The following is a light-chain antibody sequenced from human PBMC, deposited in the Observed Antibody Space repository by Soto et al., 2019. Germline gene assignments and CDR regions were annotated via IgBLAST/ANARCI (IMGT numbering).Light chain of an antibody. J-gene: IGKJ1*01. CDR2: VAS. CDR1: QSISRY. CDR3: QQYNSYWT. Sequence: IHMTQSPSSLSSSLGDRVTITFRASQSISRYLNWYQQKPGKAPNLLIYVASSLKSGVPSRFSGSGSGTEFTLTINSLQPDDFASYYCQQYNSYWTFGQGTKVDIK. V-gene: IGKV1-5*01.